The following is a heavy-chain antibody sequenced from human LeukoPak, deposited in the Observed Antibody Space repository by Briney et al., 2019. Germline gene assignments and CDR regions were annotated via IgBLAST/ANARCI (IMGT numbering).Heavy chain of an antibody. D-gene: IGHD4-11*01. J-gene: IGHJ6*02. CDR1: GFTFSSFW. Sequence: PGGSLRLSCAASGFTFSSFWMHWVRQPPGKGLVWVSRITSDGSSTRSADSVKGRFTISRDNSKNTLYLQMNSLRAEDTAVYYCAKDSYSPPRYYYYGMDVWGQGTTVTVSS. CDR2: ITSDGSST. CDR3: AKDSYSPPRYYYYGMDV. V-gene: IGHV3-74*01.